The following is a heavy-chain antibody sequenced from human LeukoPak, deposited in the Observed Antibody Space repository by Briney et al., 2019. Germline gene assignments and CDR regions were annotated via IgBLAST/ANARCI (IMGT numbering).Heavy chain of an antibody. Sequence: PSETLSLTCTVSGGSISSSSYYWGWIRQPPGKGLEWIGSISYSGSTYYNPSLKSRVTMPVDTSKNQFSLKLSSVTAADTAVYYCARLLGQEMATIPYNYFDYWGQGTLVTVSS. V-gene: IGHV4-39*01. CDR1: GGSISSSSYY. D-gene: IGHD5-24*01. J-gene: IGHJ4*02. CDR2: ISYSGST. CDR3: ARLLGQEMATIPYNYFDY.